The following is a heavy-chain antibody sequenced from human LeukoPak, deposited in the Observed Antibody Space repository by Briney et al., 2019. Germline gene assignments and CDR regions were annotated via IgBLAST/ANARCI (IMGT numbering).Heavy chain of an antibody. CDR3: ARVHYGDYAEYFQH. V-gene: IGHV4-34*01. Sequence: SETLSLTCVVYGGSYSAYSWNWIRQSPAKGLEWIGEINHSGSTNSNPSLKSRVTISVDTSKNQFSLKLSSVTAADTAVYYCARVHYGDYAEYFQHWGQGTLVTVSS. D-gene: IGHD4-17*01. CDR1: GGSYSAYS. CDR2: INHSGST. J-gene: IGHJ1*01.